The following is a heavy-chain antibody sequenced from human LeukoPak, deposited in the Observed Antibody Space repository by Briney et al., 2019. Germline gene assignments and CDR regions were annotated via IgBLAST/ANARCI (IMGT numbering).Heavy chain of an antibody. V-gene: IGHV3-48*03. Sequence: GGSLRLSCAASGFTFSNYEMNWVRQAPGKGLEWVSYISSSGSTIHYADSVKGRFTISRDNAKNSLYLQMNSLRAEDTAVYYCAELGITMIGGVWGKGTTVTISS. J-gene: IGHJ6*04. CDR2: ISSSGSTI. CDR1: GFTFSNYE. D-gene: IGHD3-10*02. CDR3: AELGITMIGGV.